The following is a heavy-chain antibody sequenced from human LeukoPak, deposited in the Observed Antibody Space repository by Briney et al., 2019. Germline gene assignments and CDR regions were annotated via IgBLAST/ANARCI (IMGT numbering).Heavy chain of an antibody. J-gene: IGHJ4*02. CDR2: IYHSGST. CDR3: ARGSTMTFDY. D-gene: IGHD3-22*01. V-gene: IGHV4-59*12. CDR1: GGSISSNY. Sequence: PSETLSLTCTVSGGSISSNYWSWIRQPPGKGLEWIGYIYHSGSTYYNPSLKSRVTISVDRSKNQFSLKLSSVTAADTAVYYCARGSTMTFDYWGQGTLVTVSS.